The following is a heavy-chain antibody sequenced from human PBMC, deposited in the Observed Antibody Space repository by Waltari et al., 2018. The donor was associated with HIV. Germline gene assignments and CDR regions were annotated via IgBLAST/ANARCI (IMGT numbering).Heavy chain of an antibody. CDR2: IRSKAYGGTT. D-gene: IGHD3-3*01. J-gene: IGHJ4*02. CDR3: TRDGLYYDFWSGYPGY. V-gene: IGHV3-49*03. Sequence: EVQLVESGGGLVQPGRYLRLSCTASGFTFGAYVMSWFRQAPGKGLEWVGFIRSKAYGGTTEYAASVKGRFTISRDDSKSIAYLQMNSLKTEDTAVYYCTRDGLYYDFWSGYPGYWGQGTLVTVSS. CDR1: GFTFGAYV.